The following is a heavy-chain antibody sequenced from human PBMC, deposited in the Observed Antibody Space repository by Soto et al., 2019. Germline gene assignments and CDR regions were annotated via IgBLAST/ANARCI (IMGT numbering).Heavy chain of an antibody. CDR1: GFSFKDYY. CDR3: ARDMYTNSVNYFDF. CDR2: ITSSGGNA. J-gene: IGHJ4*02. V-gene: IGHV3-11*01. D-gene: IGHD2-2*02. Sequence: PGGSLRLSCAASGFSFKDYYMTWMRQTPEKGLEWISTITSSGGNAYYAASVKGRVTISRDNAHNSLYLQMSGLRAEDTALYYCARDMYTNSVNYFDFWGQGILVTVFS.